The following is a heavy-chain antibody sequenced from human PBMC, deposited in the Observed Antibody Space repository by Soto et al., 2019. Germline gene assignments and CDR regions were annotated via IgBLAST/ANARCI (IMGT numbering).Heavy chain of an antibody. CDR3: ASAGGLGAVAADY. J-gene: IGHJ4*02. V-gene: IGHV4-30-2*01. D-gene: IGHD6-19*01. CDR1: GGSISSGGYS. Sequence: QLQLQESGSGLVKPSQTLSLTCAVSGGSISSGGYSWSWIRQPPGKGLERIGYIYHSGSTYYNPALQSRVTISVDRSKNQFSLKLSSVTAADTAVYYCASAGGLGAVAADYWGQGTLVTVSS. CDR2: IYHSGST.